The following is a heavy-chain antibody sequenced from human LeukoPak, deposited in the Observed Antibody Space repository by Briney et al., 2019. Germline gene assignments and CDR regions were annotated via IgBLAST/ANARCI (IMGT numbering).Heavy chain of an antibody. CDR1: GFNFDDYG. D-gene: IGHD2-2*01. Sequence: GGSLRLSCAASGFNFDDYGMSWVRQAPGKGLEWVSGINWNGGSTGYADSVKGRFIISRDNAKNSLYLQMNSLRAEDTAVYYCASAYRDIVVVPAALRFDPWGQGTLVTVSS. V-gene: IGHV3-20*04. CDR3: ASAYRDIVVVPAALRFDP. CDR2: INWNGGST. J-gene: IGHJ5*02.